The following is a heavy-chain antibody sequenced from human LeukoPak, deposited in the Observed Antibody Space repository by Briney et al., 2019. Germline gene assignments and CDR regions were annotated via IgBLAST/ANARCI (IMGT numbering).Heavy chain of an antibody. CDR2: IWYDGSKT. D-gene: IGHD2-15*01. CDR1: GFTFSNYG. V-gene: IGHV3-33*06. CDR3: AKSRGGSCYEPGHY. Sequence: GGSLRLSCAASGFTFSNYGMHWVRQAPGKGLEWVAVIWYDGSKTYYADSVKGRFTISRDNSKNTLFLQMDTLRAEDTAVYYCAKSRGGSCYEPGHYWGQGTLVTVSS. J-gene: IGHJ4*02.